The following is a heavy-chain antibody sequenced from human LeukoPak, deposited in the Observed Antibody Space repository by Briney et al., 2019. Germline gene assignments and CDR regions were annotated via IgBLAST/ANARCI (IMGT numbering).Heavy chain of an antibody. Sequence: ASVKVSCKXSGYTFTSYDINWVRQATGQGLEWMGWINPNSGNTGYAQKFQGRVTITRNTSISTAYMELSSLRSEDTAVYYCARGGDYYDSTTDYWGQGTLVTVSS. J-gene: IGHJ4*02. CDR2: INPNSGNT. CDR1: GYTFTSYD. D-gene: IGHD3-22*01. CDR3: ARGGDYYDSTTDY. V-gene: IGHV1-8*03.